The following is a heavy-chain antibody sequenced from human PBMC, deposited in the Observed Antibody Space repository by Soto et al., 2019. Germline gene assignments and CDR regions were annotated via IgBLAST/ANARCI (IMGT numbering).Heavy chain of an antibody. CDR2: ISYAGSNK. CDR3: ESSLYCSGGSCQLDYYGMDV. D-gene: IGHD2-15*01. Sequence: SLTLSCAASGFTFSSYAMHWVRQAPGKGLEWVAVISYAGSNKYYADSVKGRFTISRDNSKTTLYLQMNSLRAEDTAVDYCESSLYCSGGSCQLDYYGMDVWGQGTTVTVSS. CDR1: GFTFSSYA. V-gene: IGHV3-30-3*01. J-gene: IGHJ6*02.